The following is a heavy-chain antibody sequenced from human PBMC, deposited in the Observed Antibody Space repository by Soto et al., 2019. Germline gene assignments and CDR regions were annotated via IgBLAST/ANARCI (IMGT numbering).Heavy chain of an antibody. J-gene: IGHJ5*02. CDR1: GLSVSINY. Sequence: EVRLVESGGGLTQPGGSLRLSCVASGLSVSINYMTWVRQAPGKGLEWVSLIYSSGSTYYADSVRGRFTISRDNSQNTLFLQMNSLRAEDTAIYYCARTFEDYADSPGYSGFDPWGQGTLVTVSS. CDR2: IYSSGST. D-gene: IGHD4-17*01. CDR3: ARTFEDYADSPGYSGFDP. V-gene: IGHV3-53*01.